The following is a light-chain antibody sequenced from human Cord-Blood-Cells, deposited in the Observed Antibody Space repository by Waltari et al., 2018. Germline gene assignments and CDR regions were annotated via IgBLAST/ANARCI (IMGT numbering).Light chain of an antibody. CDR2: KAS. J-gene: IGKJ2*01. CDR1: QSISSW. V-gene: IGKV1-5*03. Sequence: DIQMTRSPSTLSAAVGDRVTITCRASQSISSWLAWYRQKPGKAPKLLIYKASSLESWVPSRFSGSGSGTEFTLTISSLQPDDFATYYCQQYNSYSYTFGQGTKLEIK. CDR3: QQYNSYSYT.